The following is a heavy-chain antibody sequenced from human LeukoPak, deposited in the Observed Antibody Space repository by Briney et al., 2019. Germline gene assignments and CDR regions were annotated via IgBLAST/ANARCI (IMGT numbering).Heavy chain of an antibody. CDR1: GFTFSSYG. Sequence: GGSLRLSCAASGFTFSSYGMYWVRQAPGKGQEWVSYISGSSSTIYYADSVKGRFTISRDNSKNTLYLQMNSLRAEDTAVYYCAKSVIAAAGTFDYWGQGTLVTVSS. CDR3: AKSVIAAAGTFDY. D-gene: IGHD6-13*01. CDR2: ISGSSSTI. J-gene: IGHJ4*02. V-gene: IGHV3-23*01.